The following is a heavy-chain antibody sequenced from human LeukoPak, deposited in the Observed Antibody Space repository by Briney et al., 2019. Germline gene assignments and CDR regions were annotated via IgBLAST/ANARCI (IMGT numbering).Heavy chain of an antibody. Sequence: SETLSLTCSVSGGSISVGAYFWTWIRQRPGKGLEWIGNIYHSGSTYYNPSLKSRVTISVDTSTNQFSPRLTYLTVADTAVYYCARDCRGSGRRGLDFWGQGTLVTVSS. CDR1: GGSISVGAYF. CDR2: IYHSGST. J-gene: IGHJ4*02. D-gene: IGHD3-10*01. CDR3: ARDCRGSGRRGLDF. V-gene: IGHV4-31*02.